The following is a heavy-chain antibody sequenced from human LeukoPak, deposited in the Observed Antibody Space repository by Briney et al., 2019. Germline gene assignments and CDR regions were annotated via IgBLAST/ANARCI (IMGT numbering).Heavy chain of an antibody. CDR2: IRSKTDGGTT. Sequence: GGSLRLSCAASGFTFSNAWMSWVRQAPGKGLEWVGRIRSKTDGGTTDYAAPVKGRFTISRDDSKNTLYLQMNSLKTEDTAVYSCTAERDYYFQYWGQGTLVTVSS. CDR3: TAERDYYFQY. J-gene: IGHJ4*02. V-gene: IGHV3-15*01. CDR1: GFTFSNAW.